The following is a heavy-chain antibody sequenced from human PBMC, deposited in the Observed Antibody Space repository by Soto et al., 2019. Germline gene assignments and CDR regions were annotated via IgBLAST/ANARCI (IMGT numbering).Heavy chain of an antibody. CDR2: ISGSGGST. Sequence: PAGSLRPSCAASGYTFSSSAMTGSRQAQGKGLEWVSAISGSGGSTYYADSVKGRFTISRDNSKNTLYLQMNNLRAEDTAVYYRAKEAMIRYFDDRSRVYYYCKVSEVRGKGTSVTVSS. V-gene: IGHV3-23*01. J-gene: IGHJ6*04. D-gene: IGHD3-9*01. CDR3: AKEAMIRYFDDRSRVYYYCKVSEV. CDR1: GYTFSSSA.